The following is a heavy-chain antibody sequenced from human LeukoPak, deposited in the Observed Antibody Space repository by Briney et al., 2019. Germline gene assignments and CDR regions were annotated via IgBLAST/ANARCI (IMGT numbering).Heavy chain of an antibody. D-gene: IGHD3-9*01. CDR3: AKGGDYDILTGYYYYFDY. Sequence: GGSLRLSCAASGFTFSSYAMSWVRQAPGKGLEWVSAVSGSGGSTYYADSVKGRFTISRDNSKNTLYLQMNSLRAEDTAVYYCAKGGDYDILTGYYYYFDYWGQGTLVTVSS. CDR1: GFTFSSYA. CDR2: VSGSGGST. V-gene: IGHV3-23*01. J-gene: IGHJ4*02.